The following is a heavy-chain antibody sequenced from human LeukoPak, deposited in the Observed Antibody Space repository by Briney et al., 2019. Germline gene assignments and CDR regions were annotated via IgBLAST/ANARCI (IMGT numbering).Heavy chain of an antibody. J-gene: IGHJ4*02. Sequence: GGSLRLSCAASGFAFYNYAMSWVRQAPGKGLEWVSGISGSGDSAYYTDSVKGGFTISRDNSKNTLYLQMSNLTAEDTAVYHCASQTRMQLWGYFDLWGQGALVIVSS. CDR3: ASQTRMQLWGYFDL. D-gene: IGHD5-18*01. CDR2: ISGSGDSA. CDR1: GFAFYNYA. V-gene: IGHV3-23*01.